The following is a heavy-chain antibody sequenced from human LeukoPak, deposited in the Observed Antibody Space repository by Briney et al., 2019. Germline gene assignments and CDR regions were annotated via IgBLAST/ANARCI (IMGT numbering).Heavy chain of an antibody. V-gene: IGHV4-59*08. CDR1: GGSINSNY. Sequence: SETLSLTCTVSGGSINSNYWSWIRQPPGKGLEWIGYIYYSGSTNYNPSLKSRVTISVDTSKNQFSLKLSSVTAADTAVYYCARRVLWAVFDYWGQGTLVTVSS. CDR2: IYYSGST. J-gene: IGHJ4*02. D-gene: IGHD7-27*01. CDR3: ARRVLWAVFDY.